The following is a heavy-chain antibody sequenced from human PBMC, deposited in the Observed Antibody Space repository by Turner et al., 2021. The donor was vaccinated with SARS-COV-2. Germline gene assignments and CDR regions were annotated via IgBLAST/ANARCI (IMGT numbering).Heavy chain of an antibody. J-gene: IGHJ6*02. D-gene: IGHD2-8*01. Sequence: QVQLVESGGGVVQPGRSLRLSFAASGFTFRSYAMHWVRQAPGKGLEWVAVISYDGSNKYYADSVKGRFTLSRDNSKNTLYLQMNSLRAEDTAVYYCARDSPYCTNGVCYTSYYGMDVWGQGTTVTVSS. CDR2: ISYDGSNK. V-gene: IGHV3-30*04. CDR1: GFTFRSYA. CDR3: ARDSPYCTNGVCYTSYYGMDV.